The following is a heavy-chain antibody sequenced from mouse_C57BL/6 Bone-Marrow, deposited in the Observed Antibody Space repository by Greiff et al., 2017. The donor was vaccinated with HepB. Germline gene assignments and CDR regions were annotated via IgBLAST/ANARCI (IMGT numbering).Heavy chain of an antibody. J-gene: IGHJ3*01. CDR1: GFTFSSYG. Sequence: EVMLVESGGDLVKPGGSLKLSCAASGFTFSSYGMSWVRQTPDKRLEWVATISSGGSYTYYPDSVKGRFTISRDNAKNTLYLQMSSLKSEDTAMYYCARGYYYGSGVLAYWGQGTLVTVSA. D-gene: IGHD1-1*01. CDR2: ISSGGSYT. CDR3: ARGYYYGSGVLAY. V-gene: IGHV5-6*02.